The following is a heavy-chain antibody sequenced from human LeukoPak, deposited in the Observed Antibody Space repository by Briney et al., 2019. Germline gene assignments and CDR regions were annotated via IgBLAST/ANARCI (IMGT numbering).Heavy chain of an antibody. CDR2: ISGSGGST. V-gene: IGHV3-23*01. CDR3: ARDNPSDYSNYYFDY. Sequence: PGGSLRLSCAASGFTFSSYAMSWVRQAPGKGLEWVSAISGSGGSTYYADSVKGRFTISRDNSKNTLYLQMNSLRAEDTAAYYCARDNPSDYSNYYFDYWGQGTLVTVSS. D-gene: IGHD4-4*01. J-gene: IGHJ4*02. CDR1: GFTFSSYA.